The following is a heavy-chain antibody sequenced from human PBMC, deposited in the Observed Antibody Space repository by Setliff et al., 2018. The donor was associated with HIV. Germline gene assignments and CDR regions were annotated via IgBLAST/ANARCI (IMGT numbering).Heavy chain of an antibody. Sequence: ASVKVSCKPSGHTFTNYDIHWMRRATGQGLEWMGWMNPNSGVSGYALKFHDRVTMTRDTSITTAYMELSSLTFEDTAGYYCARGKGVGRVIITGGLDVWGQGTTVTVSS. J-gene: IGHJ6*02. V-gene: IGHV1-8*01. CDR1: GHTFTNYD. D-gene: IGHD3-10*01. CDR3: ARGKGVGRVIITGGLDV. CDR2: MNPNSGVS.